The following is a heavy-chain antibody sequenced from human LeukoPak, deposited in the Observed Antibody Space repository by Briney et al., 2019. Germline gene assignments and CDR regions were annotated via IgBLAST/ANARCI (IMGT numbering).Heavy chain of an antibody. Sequence: KPSETLSLTCTVSGGSISSGDYYWSWIRQPPGKGLEWIGYIYYSGSTYYNPSLKSRVTISVDTSKNQFSLKLSSVTAADTAVYYCARGKSSWPEDYWGQGTLVTVSS. CDR1: GGSISSGDYY. J-gene: IGHJ4*02. CDR2: IYYSGST. V-gene: IGHV4-30-4*08. CDR3: ARGKSSWPEDY. D-gene: IGHD6-13*01.